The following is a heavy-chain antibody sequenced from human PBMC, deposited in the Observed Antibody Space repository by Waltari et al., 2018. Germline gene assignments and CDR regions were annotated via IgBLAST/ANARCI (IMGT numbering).Heavy chain of an antibody. CDR3: AQASVIGYSGSHGAFDI. CDR1: GGSISSSSYY. V-gene: IGHV4-39*01. D-gene: IGHD1-26*01. Sequence: QLQLQESGPGLVKPSETLSLTCTVSGGSISSSSYYWGWIRQPPGKGLEGSGSIYYSVRTYYTPSLKSRVTISVDTSKNQFSLKLSSVTAADTAVYYCAQASVIGYSGSHGAFDIWGQGTMVTVSS. CDR2: IYYSVRT. J-gene: IGHJ3*02.